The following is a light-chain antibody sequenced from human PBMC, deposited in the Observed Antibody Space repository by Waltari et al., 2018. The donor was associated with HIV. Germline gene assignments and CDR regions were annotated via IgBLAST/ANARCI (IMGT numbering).Light chain of an antibody. J-gene: IGLJ3*02. CDR3: AAWDDSVSGRV. CDR1: SFNIGSNY. Sequence: QSVPTQPPSASGTPGHRVTIPCSGGSFNIGSNYVYWYQQFPGTAPRLLIYRNTLRPSGVPDRFSGSKSATSASLAISGLRSEDEADYFCAAWDDSVSGRVFGGGTKLTVL. V-gene: IGLV1-47*01. CDR2: RNT.